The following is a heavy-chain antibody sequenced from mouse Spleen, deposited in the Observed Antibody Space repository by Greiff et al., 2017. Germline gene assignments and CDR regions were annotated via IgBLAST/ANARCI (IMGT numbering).Heavy chain of an antibody. CDR2: ISSGGGNT. Sequence: EVKLVESGGGLVKRGGSLKLSCAASGFTFSSYAMSWVRQTPEKRLEWVATISSGGGNTYYPDSVKGRFTISRDNAKNTLYLQMSSLKSEDTAMYYCARQDDGYGWFAYWGQGTLVTVSA. V-gene: IGHV5-9*04. CDR1: GFTFSSYA. CDR3: ARQDDGYGWFAY. D-gene: IGHD2-3*01. J-gene: IGHJ3*01.